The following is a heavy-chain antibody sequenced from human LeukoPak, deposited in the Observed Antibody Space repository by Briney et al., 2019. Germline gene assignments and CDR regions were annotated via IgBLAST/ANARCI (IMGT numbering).Heavy chain of an antibody. D-gene: IGHD3-10*01. CDR1: GGSISSGGYY. J-gene: IGHJ4*02. V-gene: IGHV4-31*03. CDR3: ARCLGGYYYYYFDY. CDR2: IYYSGST. Sequence: SETLSLTCTVSGGSISSGGYYWSWIRQHPGKGLEWIVYIYYSGSTYYNPSLKSRVTISVDTSKNQFSLKLSSVTAADTAVYYCARCLGGYYYYYFDYWGQGTLVTVSS.